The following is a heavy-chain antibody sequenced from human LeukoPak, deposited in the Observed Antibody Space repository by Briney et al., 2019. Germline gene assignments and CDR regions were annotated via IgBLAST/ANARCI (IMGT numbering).Heavy chain of an antibody. V-gene: IGHV3-49*04. Sequence: GRSLRLSFTASGFTFGDYAMSWVRQAPGKGLQWVGYIRSKAYGATTEYAASVKGRFTISRDDSKSIAYLQMNSLKTEDTAVYYCTREYYYHSSGFDYWGQGTLVTVSS. CDR2: IRSKAYGATT. CDR3: TREYYYHSSGFDY. CDR1: GFTFGDYA. D-gene: IGHD3-22*01. J-gene: IGHJ4*02.